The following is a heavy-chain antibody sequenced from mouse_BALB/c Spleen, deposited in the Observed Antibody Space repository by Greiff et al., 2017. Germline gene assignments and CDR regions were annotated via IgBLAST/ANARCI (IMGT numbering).Heavy chain of an antibody. CDR2: IYPGRGIT. V-gene: IGHV1-55*01. CDR1: GYTFTSYW. Sequence: VKLVESGAELVKPGASVKMSCKASGYTFTSYWINWVKQRPGQGLEWIGDIYPGRGITNYNEKFKSKATLTLDTSSSTAYMQLSSLTSEDSAVYYCSRGGYYYFDYWGQGTTLTVSS. J-gene: IGHJ2*01. CDR3: SRGGYYYFDY. D-gene: IGHD2-3*01.